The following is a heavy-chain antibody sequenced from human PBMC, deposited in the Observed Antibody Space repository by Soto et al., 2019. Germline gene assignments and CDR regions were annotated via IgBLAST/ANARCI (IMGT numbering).Heavy chain of an antibody. V-gene: IGHV3-23*01. J-gene: IGHJ4*02. Sequence: EVQLLESGGGLVQPGGSLRLSCAASGFTFSSYAMSWVRQAPGKGLEWVSAISGSGGSTYYADSVKGRFTISRDNSNNTLYLQMNSLRADDTAVYYCANAEVEWELLGCFDYWGQGTLVTVSS. CDR2: ISGSGGST. D-gene: IGHD1-26*01. CDR1: GFTFSSYA. CDR3: ANAEVEWELLGCFDY.